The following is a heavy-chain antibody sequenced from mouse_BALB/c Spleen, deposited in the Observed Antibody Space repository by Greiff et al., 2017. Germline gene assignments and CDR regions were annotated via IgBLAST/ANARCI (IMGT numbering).Heavy chain of an antibody. Sequence: EVQLQESGPSLVKPSQTLSLTCSVTGDSITSGYWNWIRKFPGNKLEYMGYISYSGSTYYNPSLKSRISITRDTSKNQYYLQLNSVTTEDTATYYCARGGLRLGYAMDYWGQGTSVTVSS. D-gene: IGHD2-4*01. CDR3: ARGGLRLGYAMDY. CDR2: ISYSGST. J-gene: IGHJ4*01. V-gene: IGHV3-8*02. CDR1: GDSITSGY.